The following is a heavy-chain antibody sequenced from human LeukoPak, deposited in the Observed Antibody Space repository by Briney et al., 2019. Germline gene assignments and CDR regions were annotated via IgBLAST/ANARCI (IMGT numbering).Heavy chain of an antibody. CDR3: ARASWGGSSWFNPNY. Sequence: GGSLRLSCAASGFTFSSYGMHWVRQAPGKGLEWVAVIWYDGSNKYYADSVKGRFTISRDNSKNTLYLQMNSLRAEDTAVYYCARASWGGSSWFNPNYWGPGTLVTVSS. J-gene: IGHJ4*02. D-gene: IGHD6-13*01. CDR1: GFTFSSYG. CDR2: IWYDGSNK. V-gene: IGHV3-33*01.